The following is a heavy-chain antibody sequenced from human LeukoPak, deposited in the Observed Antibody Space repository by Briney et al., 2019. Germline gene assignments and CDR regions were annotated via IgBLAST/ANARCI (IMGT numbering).Heavy chain of an antibody. CDR3: AKCIYYDSSAYPFDY. Sequence: GGSLRLSCAASGFTFSSYAMSWVRQAPGKGLEWLSGISGSGRSTYYADSVKGRFTISRDNSKNTLYLHVNSLRAEDTAVYYCAKCIYYDSSAYPFDYWGQGTLVTVSS. CDR1: GFTFSSYA. D-gene: IGHD3-22*01. CDR2: ISGSGRST. V-gene: IGHV3-23*01. J-gene: IGHJ4*02.